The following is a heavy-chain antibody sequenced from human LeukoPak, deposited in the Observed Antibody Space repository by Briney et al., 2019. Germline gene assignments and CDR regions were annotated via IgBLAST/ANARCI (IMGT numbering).Heavy chain of an antibody. CDR3: ARESAPLRGAFDP. V-gene: IGHV3-53*04. Sequence: PGGSLTLSCAASGLTVRNNHMSWVPQAPRKGLEWVSFIDSRDNTYHAASVKGRFTISRHTSKNTLYLKMSSLRAEDTAVYYCARESAPLRGAFDPWGPGTLVTISS. CDR1: GLTVRNNH. CDR2: IDSRDNT. D-gene: IGHD5-24*01. J-gene: IGHJ5*02.